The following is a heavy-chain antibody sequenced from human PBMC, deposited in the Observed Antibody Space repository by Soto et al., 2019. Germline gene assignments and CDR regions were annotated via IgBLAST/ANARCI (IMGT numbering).Heavy chain of an antibody. V-gene: IGHV1-18*01. CDR3: ARQNYYSGMAV. J-gene: IGHJ6*02. CDR1: GYTFNSYF. Sequence: QVQLVQSGAEVKKAGASVKVSCKASGYTFNSYFITWARQAPGQGLEWMGWISAYNGNTNYAQMLQGRVTMTTDTSTATGYMEMRSLESDDTAVYYCARQNYYSGMAVWGQGTTVTVSS. CDR2: ISAYNGNT.